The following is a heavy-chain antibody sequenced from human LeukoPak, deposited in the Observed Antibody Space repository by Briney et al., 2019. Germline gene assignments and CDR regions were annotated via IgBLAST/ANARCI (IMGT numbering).Heavy chain of an antibody. CDR1: GYSFTTYW. V-gene: IGHV5-51*01. CDR2: ISPGDSDT. CDR3: ARTYSSSWGGYFDY. D-gene: IGHD6-13*01. J-gene: IGHJ4*02. Sequence: GESLKISCKGSGYSFTTYWIGWVRQMPGKGLEWMGIISPGDSDTTYSPSFQGQVTISADKSTSTAYLQWSSLKASDTAIYYCARTYSSSWGGYFDYWGQGTLVTVSS.